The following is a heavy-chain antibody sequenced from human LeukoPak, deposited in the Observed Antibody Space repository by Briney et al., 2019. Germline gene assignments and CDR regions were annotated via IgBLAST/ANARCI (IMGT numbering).Heavy chain of an antibody. CDR3: ARPQRVRTPHDAFDI. CDR2: IRYDGSNK. V-gene: IGHV3-30*02. J-gene: IGHJ3*02. D-gene: IGHD4-23*01. Sequence: GGSLRLSCATSALTFRSYGMHWVRQAPDKGLEWMAFIRYDGSNKYYADSVKGRFTISRDNSKNSLYLQMNSLRAEDTAVYYCARPQRVRTPHDAFDIWGQGTMVTVSS. CDR1: ALTFRSYG.